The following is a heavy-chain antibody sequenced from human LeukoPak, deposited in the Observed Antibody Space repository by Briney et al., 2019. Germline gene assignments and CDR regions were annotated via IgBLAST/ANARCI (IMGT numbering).Heavy chain of an antibody. J-gene: IGHJ6*02. CDR1: GFTFSSYG. CDR2: IWYDGSNK. D-gene: IGHD3-16*01. Sequence: PGRSLRLSCAASGFTFSSYGMHWVRQAPGKGLEWVAVIWYDGSNKYYADSVKGRFTISRGNSKNTLYLQMNSLRAEDTAVYYCARVPYDYYYYYGMDVWGQGTTVTVSS. CDR3: ARVPYDYYYYYGMDV. V-gene: IGHV3-33*01.